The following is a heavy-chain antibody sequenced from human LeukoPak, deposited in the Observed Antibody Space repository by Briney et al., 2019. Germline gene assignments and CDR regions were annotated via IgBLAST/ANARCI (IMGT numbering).Heavy chain of an antibody. CDR2: VYYRGAT. CDR3: AGVFSGRRPFEL. D-gene: IGHD3-10*01. J-gene: IGHJ4*02. Sequence: SETLSLTCTVSGDSITSYYWNWIRQPPGKGLEWIGYVYYRGATNYNPSLKTRVTTSIDTSRKQFSLKLSSVTAADTAVYFCAGVFSGRRPFELWGKGTLVTVSS. V-gene: IGHV4-59*01. CDR1: GDSITSYY.